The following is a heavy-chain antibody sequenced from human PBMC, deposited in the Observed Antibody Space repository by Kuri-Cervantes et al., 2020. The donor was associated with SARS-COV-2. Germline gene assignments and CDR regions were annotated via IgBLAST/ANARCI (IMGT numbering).Heavy chain of an antibody. D-gene: IGHD5-18*01. CDR3: ARGFSGYSYGDAFDI. CDR2: ISSSNNTI. V-gene: IGHV3-48*01. CDR1: GFTFSRYS. Sequence: GESLKISCVASGFTFSRYSMSWVRQAPGKGLEWVSYISSSNNTIYYADSVKGRSTISRDNAKNSLYLQMNSLRAEDTAVYYCARGFSGYSYGDAFDIWGQGTMVTVSS. J-gene: IGHJ3*02.